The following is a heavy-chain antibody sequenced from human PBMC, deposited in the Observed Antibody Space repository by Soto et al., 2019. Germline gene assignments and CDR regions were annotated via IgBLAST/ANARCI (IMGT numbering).Heavy chain of an antibody. V-gene: IGHV4-31*11. CDR1: GGSFSRYY. Sequence: PSETLSLTCAVSGGSFSRYYWSWIRQHPGKGLEWIGYIYYSGNTYYNPSLKSRVTISVDTSKNQFSLKLSSVTAADTAVYYCARSVFPWGQGTLVTVSS. CDR2: IYYSGNT. J-gene: IGHJ5*02. CDR3: ARSVFP.